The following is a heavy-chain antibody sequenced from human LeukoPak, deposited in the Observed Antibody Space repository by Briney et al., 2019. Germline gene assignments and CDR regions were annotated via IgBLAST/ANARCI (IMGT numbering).Heavy chain of an antibody. D-gene: IGHD6-13*01. V-gene: IGHV1-8*02. J-gene: IGHJ4*02. CDR1: GYTFSSYD. Sequence: ASVKVSCKASGYTFSSYDINWVRQAPGQGPEWMGWMKPNSGNTDSAQKFQGRVTMTTNTSINTAYMELSSPRSEDTAVYYCARPGAAAGFGYWGQGTLVTVSS. CDR3: ARPGAAAGFGY. CDR2: MKPNSGNT.